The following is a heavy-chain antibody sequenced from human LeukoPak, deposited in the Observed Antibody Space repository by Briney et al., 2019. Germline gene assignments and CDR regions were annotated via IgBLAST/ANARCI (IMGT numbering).Heavy chain of an antibody. Sequence: GASVKVSCKASEYTFSGYYIHWVRQAPGQGLQWMGGINPNSGDTNYAQKFQGRVTMTRDTSITTAYMELSGLRSDDTAVYYCALTGSYHGRWGQGTPVTVSS. CDR1: EYTFSGYY. V-gene: IGHV1-2*02. J-gene: IGHJ4*02. D-gene: IGHD3-16*02. CDR3: ALTGSYHGR. CDR2: INPNSGDT.